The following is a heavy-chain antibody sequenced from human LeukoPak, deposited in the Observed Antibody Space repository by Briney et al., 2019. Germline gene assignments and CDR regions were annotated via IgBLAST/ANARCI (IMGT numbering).Heavy chain of an antibody. J-gene: IGHJ4*02. V-gene: IGHV3-23*01. Sequence: ETLSLTCTVSGGSLNNYYWSWVRQPPGKGLEWVSGISASGGSTYYADSVKGHFTISRDNSKNTLFLQLNSLRAEDTAIYYCAIGPRQKRGLSTYWGQGTLVIVSS. D-gene: IGHD3/OR15-3a*01. CDR3: AIGPRQKRGLSTY. CDR2: ISASGGST. CDR1: GGSLNNYY.